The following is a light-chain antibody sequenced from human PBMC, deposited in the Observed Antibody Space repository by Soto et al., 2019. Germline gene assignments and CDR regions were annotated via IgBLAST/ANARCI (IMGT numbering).Light chain of an antibody. CDR2: DVS. CDR1: SSNIGSYNF. CDR3: SSYAGSYTLL. J-gene: IGLJ2*01. V-gene: IGLV2-11*01. Sequence: QSVLTQPRSVSGSPGQSVTISCTGISSNIGSYNFVSWYQQHPGKAPTFLIYDVSRRPSGVPDRFSGSKSGNTASLTISGLQAEDDADYYCSSYAGSYTLLFGGGTQLTVL.